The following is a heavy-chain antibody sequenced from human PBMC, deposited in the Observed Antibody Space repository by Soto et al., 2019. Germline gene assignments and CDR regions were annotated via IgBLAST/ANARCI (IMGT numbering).Heavy chain of an antibody. Sequence: GASVKVSCKASGYTFTSYGISWVRQAPGQGLEWMGWISAYNGNTNYAQKLQGRVTMTTDTSTSTAYMELRSLRSDDTAVYYCARAGAEINCGGDCYSSDYWGQGTLVTVSS. CDR2: ISAYNGNT. CDR1: GYTFTSYG. D-gene: IGHD2-21*02. V-gene: IGHV1-18*01. J-gene: IGHJ4*02. CDR3: ARAGAEINCGGDCYSSDY.